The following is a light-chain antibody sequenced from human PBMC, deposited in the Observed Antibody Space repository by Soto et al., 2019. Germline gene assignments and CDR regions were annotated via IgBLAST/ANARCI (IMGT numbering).Light chain of an antibody. CDR1: QTVNSIY. CDR3: QQYDTSPRT. V-gene: IGKV3-20*01. J-gene: IGKJ1*01. CDR2: GAS. Sequence: ESVLTQSPGTLSLYRGERATLSCRASQTVNSIYFAWYQRKPGQAPRLLIYGASNRATGIPDRFSGSGSGTDFTLTISRLEAEDFGVYYCQQYDTSPRTFGQGTKVEIK.